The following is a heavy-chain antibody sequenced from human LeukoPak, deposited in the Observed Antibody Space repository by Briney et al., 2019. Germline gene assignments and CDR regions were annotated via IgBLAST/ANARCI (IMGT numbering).Heavy chain of an antibody. CDR1: RFTFSSYA. Sequence: GGSLRLSCAASRFTFSSYAMHWVRQAPGKGLEYVSAISSNGGSTYYANSVKGRFTISRDNSKNTLYLQMGSLRAEDMAVYYCARGRGLYCSSTSCSSFDYWGQGTLVTVSS. V-gene: IGHV3-64*01. J-gene: IGHJ4*02. D-gene: IGHD2-2*01. CDR3: ARGRGLYCSSTSCSSFDY. CDR2: ISSNGGST.